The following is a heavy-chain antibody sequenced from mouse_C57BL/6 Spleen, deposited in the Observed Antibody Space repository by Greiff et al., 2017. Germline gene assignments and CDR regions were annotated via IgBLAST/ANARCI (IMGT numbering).Heavy chain of an antibody. Sequence: QVQLQQPGAELVMPGASVKLSCKASGYTFTSYWMHWVKQRPGQGLEWIGEIDPSDSYTNYNQQFKGKSTLTVDKSSSTAYMQLSSLTSEDSAVYYCARSIRPDYYGSSYRAMDYWGQGTSVTVSS. D-gene: IGHD1-1*01. CDR1: GYTFTSYW. J-gene: IGHJ4*01. CDR3: ARSIRPDYYGSSYRAMDY. V-gene: IGHV1-69*01. CDR2: IDPSDSYT.